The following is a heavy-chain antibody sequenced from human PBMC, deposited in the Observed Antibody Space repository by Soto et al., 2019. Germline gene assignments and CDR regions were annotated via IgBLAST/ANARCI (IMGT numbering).Heavy chain of an antibody. CDR1: GFTLSNFG. V-gene: IGHV3-23*01. Sequence: GGSLRLSCDASGFTLSNFGMSWVRQAPGQGLEWVSGLTGNGGTTYYADSVKGRFTISRDNSKNTLSLQMNSLRVDDTAVYYCLPEGQYQQPYQYGFWSQGTLVTVS. J-gene: IGHJ4*02. D-gene: IGHD2-2*01. CDR3: LPEGQYQQPYQYGF. CDR2: LTGNGGTT.